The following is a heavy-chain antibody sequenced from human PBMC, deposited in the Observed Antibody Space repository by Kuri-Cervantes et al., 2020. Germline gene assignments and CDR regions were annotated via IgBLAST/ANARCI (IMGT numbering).Heavy chain of an antibody. CDR1: GGSISSSSYY. Sequence: SETLSLTCTVSGGSISSSSYYWGWIRQPPGKGLEWIGSIYYSGSTYYNPSLKSRVTISVDTSKNQLSLKLSSVTAADTAVYYCARHWAVVAATSWFDPWGQGTLVTVSS. J-gene: IGHJ5*02. CDR3: ARHWAVVAATSWFDP. D-gene: IGHD2-15*01. CDR2: IYYSGST. V-gene: IGHV4-39*01.